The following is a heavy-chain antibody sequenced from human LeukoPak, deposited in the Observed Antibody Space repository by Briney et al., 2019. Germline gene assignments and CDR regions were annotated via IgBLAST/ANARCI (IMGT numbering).Heavy chain of an antibody. J-gene: IGHJ4*02. Sequence: GGSLRLSCAASGFTFSNYWMHWVRQAPGKGLLWVSRSNSDGSSTTYADSVKGRFTISRDNAKNTLYLQMNSLSAEDTAVYYCVRVSYGGDYWGQGTLVTVSS. V-gene: IGHV3-74*03. CDR3: VRVSYGGDY. D-gene: IGHD5-18*01. CDR2: SNSDGSST. CDR1: GFTFSNYW.